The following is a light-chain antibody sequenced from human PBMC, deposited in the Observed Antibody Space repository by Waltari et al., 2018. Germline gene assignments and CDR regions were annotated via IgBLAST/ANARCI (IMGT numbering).Light chain of an antibody. V-gene: IGKV3-11*01. CDR1: QRVRSY. J-gene: IGKJ4*01. CDR3: QQRHNWPLT. Sequence: EIVLTQSPATLSLSPGERATLSCRASQRVRSYLAWYQQKHGQAPRLLIYDTSSRASGIPARFSGSGSGTDFSLSISSLEPEDFAVYYCQQRHNWPLTFGGGTKVEIK. CDR2: DTS.